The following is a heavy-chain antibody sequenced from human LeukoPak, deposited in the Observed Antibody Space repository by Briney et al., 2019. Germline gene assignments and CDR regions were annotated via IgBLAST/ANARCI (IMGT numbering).Heavy chain of an antibody. J-gene: IGHJ4*02. D-gene: IGHD1-1*01. CDR1: GGSISSYY. V-gene: IGHV4-59*01. CDR3: ARTGPHTYYFDY. Sequence: SETLSLTCTVSGGSISSYYWSWIRQPPGKGLEWIGYIYYSGSTNYNPSLKSRVTISVDTSKNQFSLKRSSVTAADTAVYYCARTGPHTYYFDYWGQGTLVAVSS. CDR2: IYYSGST.